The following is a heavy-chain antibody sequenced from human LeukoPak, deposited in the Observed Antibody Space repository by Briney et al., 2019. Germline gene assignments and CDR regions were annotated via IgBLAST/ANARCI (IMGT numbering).Heavy chain of an antibody. CDR3: ARASPYDSSAYFDY. J-gene: IGHJ4*02. V-gene: IGHV4-30-4*01. Sequence: PSETLSLTCTVSGGSISSGDYYWSWIRQPPGKGLEWIGYIYYSGSTYYNPSLKSRVTISVDTSKNHFSLKLRSVTAADTAVYHCARASPYDSSAYFDYWGQGTLVTVSS. D-gene: IGHD3-22*01. CDR1: GGSISSGDYY. CDR2: IYYSGST.